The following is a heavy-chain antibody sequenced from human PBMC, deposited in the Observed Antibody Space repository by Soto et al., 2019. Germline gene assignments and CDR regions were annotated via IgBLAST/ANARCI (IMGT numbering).Heavy chain of an antibody. V-gene: IGHV4-4*02. CDR3: ARSPPSSYYGGSGTFDY. D-gene: IGHD3-10*01. CDR2: AYHSGST. CDR1: GGFTSTNNW. Sequence: QLQLQESGPELVRPSGTLSLTCAVSGGFTSTNNWWSWVRHPPGKGLEWIGDAYHSGSTEYNPSLKSRVSISVDKSKNQIALKLTSATAADTAVYYCARSPPSSYYGGSGTFDYWGQGTLVTVSS. J-gene: IGHJ4*02.